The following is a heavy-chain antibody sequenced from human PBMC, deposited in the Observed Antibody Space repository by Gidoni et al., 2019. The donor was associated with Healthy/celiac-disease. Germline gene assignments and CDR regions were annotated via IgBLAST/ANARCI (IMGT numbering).Heavy chain of an antibody. CDR3: ARTRGYSGEGGMDV. V-gene: IGHV3-21*01. CDR1: GFTCSSYS. CDR2: ISSSSSYI. D-gene: IGHD5-12*01. Sequence: EVQLVESGGGLVKPGGSLRLSCAASGFTCSSYSMNWVRQDPGKGLEWVSSISSSSSYIYYADSVKGRFTISRDNAKNSLYLQMNSLRAEDTAVYYCARTRGYSGEGGMDVWGQGTTVTVSS. J-gene: IGHJ6*02.